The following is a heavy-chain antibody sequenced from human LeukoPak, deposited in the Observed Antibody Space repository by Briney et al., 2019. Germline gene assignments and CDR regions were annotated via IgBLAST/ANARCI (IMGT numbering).Heavy chain of an antibody. CDR1: GFTFSSYA. D-gene: IGHD3-22*01. V-gene: IGHV3-30*01. CDR3: ARDPSLGPNYYDSSGFDY. Sequence: QPGGSLRLSCAASGFTFSSYAIHWVRQAPGKGLEWVAAISFDGSDKYYADSVKGRFTISRGNSKNTLYLQMNSLRAEDTAVYYCARDPSLGPNYYDSSGFDYWGQGTLVTVSS. CDR2: ISFDGSDK. J-gene: IGHJ4*02.